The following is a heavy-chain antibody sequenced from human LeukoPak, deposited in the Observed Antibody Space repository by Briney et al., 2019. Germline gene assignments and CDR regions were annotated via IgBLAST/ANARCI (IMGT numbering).Heavy chain of an antibody. CDR1: GYIFTDYY. Sequence: GASVKVSCKASGYIFTDYYMHWVRQAPGQGLEWMGWISTNNGNTNYAQKLQGRVTMTTDTSTRTAYMELRSLRSDDTAVYYCARELAYYDSSGYSRASRFDIWGQGTMVTVSS. CDR3: ARELAYYDSSGYSRASRFDI. V-gene: IGHV1-18*04. CDR2: ISTNNGNT. J-gene: IGHJ3*02. D-gene: IGHD3-22*01.